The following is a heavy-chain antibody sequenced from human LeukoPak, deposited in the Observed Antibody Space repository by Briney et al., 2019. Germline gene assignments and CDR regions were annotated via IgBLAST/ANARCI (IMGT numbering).Heavy chain of an antibody. V-gene: IGHV4-59*11. CDR3: ARQRLGSYWYFDL. D-gene: IGHD3-9*01. J-gene: IGHJ2*01. CDR1: GGSTGSHY. CDR2: MFYTWSI. Sequence: SETLSLTCTVSGGSTGSHYWSWIRQSLGKGLEWIAYMFYTWSINYNPSLKSRVTISVDTSENQISLRLTSVTAADTAVYYCARQRLGSYWYFDLWGRGTLVTVSS.